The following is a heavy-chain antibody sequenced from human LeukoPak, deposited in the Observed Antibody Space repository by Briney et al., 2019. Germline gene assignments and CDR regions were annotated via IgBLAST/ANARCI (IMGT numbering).Heavy chain of an antibody. Sequence: ASVKVSCKASGYTFTGYYMHWVRQAPGQGLEWMGWSNPNSGGTNYAQKFQGRVTMTRDTSISTAYMELSRLRSDDTAVYYCARVAVEIWFGEFTAFDYCGQGTLVTVSS. J-gene: IGHJ4*02. V-gene: IGHV1-2*02. CDR2: SNPNSGGT. D-gene: IGHD3-10*01. CDR1: GYTFTGYY. CDR3: ARVAVEIWFGEFTAFDY.